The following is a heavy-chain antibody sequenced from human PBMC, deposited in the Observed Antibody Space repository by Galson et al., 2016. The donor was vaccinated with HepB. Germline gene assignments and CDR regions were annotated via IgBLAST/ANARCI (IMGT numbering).Heavy chain of an antibody. D-gene: IGHD6-13*01. V-gene: IGHV1-8*01. J-gene: IGHJ4*02. Sequence: SVKLSCKASGYSFTSYYMHWVRQAPGQGLEWMGRMNPNSGNTGYAQKFQGRVTMTRDTSTSTVYMELSSLRSEDPSFYYCAPGYVNTWYVDSWGQGAPVTVSS. CDR1: GYSFTSYY. CDR2: MNPNSGNT. CDR3: APGYVNTWYVDS.